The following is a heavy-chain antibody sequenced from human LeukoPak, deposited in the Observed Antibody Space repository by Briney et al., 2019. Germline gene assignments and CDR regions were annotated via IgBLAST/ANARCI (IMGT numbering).Heavy chain of an antibody. V-gene: IGHV3-21*01. D-gene: IGHD1-26*01. CDR3: ARGGSGSYCADY. CDR2: ISSSSSYI. J-gene: IGHJ4*02. CDR1: GFTFNSYS. Sequence: GSLSLSFAAPGFTFNSYSMNRVRPAPGKGLEWVSSISSSSSYIYYADSVKGRFTISRDNAKNSLYLQMNSLRAEDTAVYYCARGGSGSYCADYWGQGTLVTVSS.